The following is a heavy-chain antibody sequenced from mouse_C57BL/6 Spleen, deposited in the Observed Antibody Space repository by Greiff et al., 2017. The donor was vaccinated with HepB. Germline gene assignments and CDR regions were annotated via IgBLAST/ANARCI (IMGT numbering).Heavy chain of an antibody. J-gene: IGHJ1*03. CDR1: GFTFSDYG. Sequence: EVQRVESGGGLVKPGGSLKLSCAASGFTFSDYGMHWVRQAPEKGLEWVAYISSGSSTIYYADTMKGRFTISRDNAKNTLFLQMTSLRSEDTAMYYCARKNWYFDVWGTGTTVTVSS. CDR2: ISSGSSTI. V-gene: IGHV5-17*01. CDR3: ARKNWYFDV.